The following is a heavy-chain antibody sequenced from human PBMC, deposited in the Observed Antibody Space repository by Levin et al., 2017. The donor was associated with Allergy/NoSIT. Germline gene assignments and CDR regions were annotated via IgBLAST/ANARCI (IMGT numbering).Heavy chain of an antibody. Sequence: PSETLSLTCTVSGGSISSSSYYWGWIRQPPGKGLEWIGSIYYSGSTYYNPSLKSRVTISVDTSKNQFSLKLSSVTAADTAVYYCARHGGLNGEAYCGGDCKSYFDYWGQGTLVTVSS. D-gene: IGHD2-21*02. CDR3: ARHGGLNGEAYCGGDCKSYFDY. J-gene: IGHJ4*02. CDR1: GGSISSSSYY. V-gene: IGHV4-39*01. CDR2: IYYSGST.